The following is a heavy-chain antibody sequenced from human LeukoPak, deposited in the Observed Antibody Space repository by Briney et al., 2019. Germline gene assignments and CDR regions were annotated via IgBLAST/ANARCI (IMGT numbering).Heavy chain of an antibody. CDR2: INPNSGGT. CDR3: ASLNIVVVPAATKDAFDI. Sequence: ASVKVSCKASGYTFTSYYMHWVRQAPGQGLEWMGWINPNSGGTNYAQKFQGRVTMTRDTSISTAYMELSRLRSDDTAVYYCASLNIVVVPAATKDAFDIWGQGTMVTVSS. D-gene: IGHD2-2*01. J-gene: IGHJ3*02. CDR1: GYTFTSYY. V-gene: IGHV1-2*02.